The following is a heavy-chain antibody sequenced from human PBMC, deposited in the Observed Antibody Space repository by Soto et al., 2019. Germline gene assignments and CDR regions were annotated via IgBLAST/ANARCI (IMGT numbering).Heavy chain of an antibody. CDR3: ARAHGYCSSTSCSEYYYYYGMDV. V-gene: IGHV1-69*01. J-gene: IGHJ6*02. CDR1: VGTFSSYA. D-gene: IGHD2-2*01. Sequence: QVQLVQSGAEVKTPGSSVKVSCKASVGTFSSYAISWVRQAPGQGREWMGGIIPIFGTANYAQKFQGRVTITADEATSTAYMELSSLRYEDTAVYYCARAHGYCSSTSCSEYYYYYGMDVWGQGTTVTVSS. CDR2: IIPIFGTA.